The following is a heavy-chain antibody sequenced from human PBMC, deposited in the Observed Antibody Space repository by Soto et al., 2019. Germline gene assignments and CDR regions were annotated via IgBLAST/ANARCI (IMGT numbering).Heavy chain of an antibody. CDR2: IIPISGTA. CDR3: ARGTNWGDPTAFDI. Sequence: GASVKVSCKTSGGTFSGFALSWVRQAPGQGLEWMGGIIPISGTANYAQKFQGRVTISADESTSTAYMELSSLRYEDTAVYFCARGTNWGDPTAFDIWGQGTMVTV. D-gene: IGHD7-27*01. J-gene: IGHJ3*02. CDR1: GGTFSGFA. V-gene: IGHV1-69*13.